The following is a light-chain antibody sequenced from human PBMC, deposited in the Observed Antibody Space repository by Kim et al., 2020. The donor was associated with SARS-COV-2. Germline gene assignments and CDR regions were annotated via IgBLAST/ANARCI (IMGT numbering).Light chain of an antibody. J-gene: IGLJ3*02. Sequence: ELTQPPSASGIPGQSVTISCSGSISNIGSNVVNWYQQLPGTAPKLLMYSNDYRPSGVPDRFSGSKSGTSASLAISGLQSEDEADYYCAAWDDSLKGSVFGGGTQLTVL. CDR3: AAWDDSLKGSV. CDR2: SND. V-gene: IGLV1-44*01. CDR1: ISNIGSNV.